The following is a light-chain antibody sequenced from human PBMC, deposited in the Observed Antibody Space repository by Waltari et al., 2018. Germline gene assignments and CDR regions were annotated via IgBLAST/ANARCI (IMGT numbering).Light chain of an antibody. CDR1: QSVTSSS. V-gene: IGKV3-20*01. CDR3: LQYSTTPRT. Sequence: ENVLTQSPGTLSLSPGERATLSCRASQSVTSSSLAWYQQKPGQAPRLLISGASSRATGIPDRFSGSGSGTDFTLTISSLQAEDVAVYYCLQYSTTPRTFGPGTKVEIK. CDR2: GAS. J-gene: IGKJ3*01.